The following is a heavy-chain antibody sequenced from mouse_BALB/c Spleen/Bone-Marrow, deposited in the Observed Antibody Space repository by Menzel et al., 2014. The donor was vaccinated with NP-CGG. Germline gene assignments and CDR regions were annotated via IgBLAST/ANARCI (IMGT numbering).Heavy chain of an antibody. Sequence: QLQQSGPELEKPGASVKISRKASGYSFTGYNMNWVKQSNGKSLEWIGNIDPYYGGTSYNQKFKGKATLTVDKSSSTAYMQLKSLTSEDSAVYYCARRAGYGNPWYFDVWGAGTTVTVSS. CDR2: IDPYYGGT. V-gene: IGHV1-39*01. CDR3: ARRAGYGNPWYFDV. CDR1: GYSFTGYN. J-gene: IGHJ1*01. D-gene: IGHD2-1*01.